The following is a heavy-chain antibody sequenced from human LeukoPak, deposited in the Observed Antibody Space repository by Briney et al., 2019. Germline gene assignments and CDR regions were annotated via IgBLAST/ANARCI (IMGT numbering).Heavy chain of an antibody. J-gene: IGHJ3*02. CDR1: GFTFSSYW. CDR2: IWYDGSNK. V-gene: IGHV3-33*08. CDR3: ARDARYYCDSSGYYYGGAFDI. Sequence: GGSLRLSCAASGFTFSSYWMSWVRQAPGKGLEWVAVIWYDGSNKYYADSVKGRFTISRDNSKNTLYLQMNSLRAEDTAVYYCARDARYYCDSSGYYYGGAFDIWGQGTMVTVSS. D-gene: IGHD3-22*01.